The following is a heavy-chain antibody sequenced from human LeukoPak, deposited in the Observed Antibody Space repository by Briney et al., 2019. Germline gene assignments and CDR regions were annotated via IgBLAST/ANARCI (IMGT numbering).Heavy chain of an antibody. CDR1: GGSISSGGYS. V-gene: IGHV4-30-2*01. Sequence: SETLSLTCAVSGGSISSGGYSWSWIRQPPGKGLEWIGCIYHSGSTYYNPSLKSRVTISVDRSKNQFSLKLSSVTAADTAVYYCARYRPAANWFDPWGQGTLVTVSS. CDR3: ARYRPAANWFDP. J-gene: IGHJ5*02. D-gene: IGHD2-2*01. CDR2: IYHSGST.